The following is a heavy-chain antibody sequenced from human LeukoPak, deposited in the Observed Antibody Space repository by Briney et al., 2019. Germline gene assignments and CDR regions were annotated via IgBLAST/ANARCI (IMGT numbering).Heavy chain of an antibody. D-gene: IGHD3-22*01. J-gene: IGHJ4*02. CDR2: ITSSGAAT. V-gene: IGHV3-23*01. Sequence: PGGSLRLSCAASGFTFSSYAMSWVRQAPGKGLEWVSSITSSGAATYYADSVKGRFTISRDNSDNTLYLQMNSLRAEDTAVYFCARGRDSSGYEVRIPHPCPDYWGQGTLVTVSS. CDR1: GFTFSSYA. CDR3: ARGRDSSGYEVRIPHPCPDY.